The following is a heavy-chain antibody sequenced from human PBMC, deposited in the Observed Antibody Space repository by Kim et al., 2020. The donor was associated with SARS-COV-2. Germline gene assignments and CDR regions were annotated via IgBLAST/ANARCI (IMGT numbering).Heavy chain of an antibody. J-gene: IGHJ6*02. CDR3: ARDRVVVVAATDYYYYGMDV. D-gene: IGHD2-15*01. Sequence: SVKVSCKASGGTFSSYAISWVRQAPGQGLEWMGRIIPILGIANYAQKFQGRVTITADKSTSTAYMELSSLRSEDTAVYYCARDRVVVVAATDYYYYGMDVWGQGTTVTVSS. CDR2: IIPILGIA. V-gene: IGHV1-69*04. CDR1: GGTFSSYA.